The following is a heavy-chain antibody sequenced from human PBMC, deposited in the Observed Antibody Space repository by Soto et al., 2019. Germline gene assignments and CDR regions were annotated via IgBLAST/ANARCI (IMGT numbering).Heavy chain of an antibody. V-gene: IGHV3-72*01. D-gene: IGHD2-8*01. Sequence: GGSLSLSCAASGFTFSSYWMHWVRQAPGKGQEWVGRSRNKDKSYTTEYAASVKGRCSFSREDAENSLYLQMNSLKTEDSVVYYCARGGLVYATRYYIDVWGKGTTVTVSS. CDR1: GFTFSSYW. CDR3: ARGGLVYATRYYIDV. J-gene: IGHJ6*03. CDR2: SRNKDKSYTT.